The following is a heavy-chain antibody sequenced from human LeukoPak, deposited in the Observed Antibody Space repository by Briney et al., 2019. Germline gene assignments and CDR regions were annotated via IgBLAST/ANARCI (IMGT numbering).Heavy chain of an antibody. Sequence: GRTLSLSCAACGFTFSSYSMNWVRQAPGKGLEWVSSISSSSSYIYYADAVKDRFTISRDNAKHSLYLQMNSLRAEDTAVYYCASEGLRLKESDVSRGGSACDIWGQGTMCTVSS. D-gene: IGHD3-22*01. CDR3: ASEGLRLKESDVSRGGSACDI. CDR1: GFTFSSYS. CDR2: ISSSSSYI. V-gene: IGHV3-21*01. J-gene: IGHJ3*02.